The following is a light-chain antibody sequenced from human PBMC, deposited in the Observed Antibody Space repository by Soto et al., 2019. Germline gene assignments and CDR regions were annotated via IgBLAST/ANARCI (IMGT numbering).Light chain of an antibody. J-gene: IGLJ1*01. CDR1: SSDVGSYNL. V-gene: IGLV2-23*02. Sequence: ALTQPASVSGSPGQSITISCTGTSSDVGSYNLVSWYQHHPGKAPKLMIFEVSKRPSGVSNRFSGSKSGNTASLTIPGLQAEDEAEYYCCSYAGTYVFGTGTKVTVL. CDR2: EVS. CDR3: CSYAGTYV.